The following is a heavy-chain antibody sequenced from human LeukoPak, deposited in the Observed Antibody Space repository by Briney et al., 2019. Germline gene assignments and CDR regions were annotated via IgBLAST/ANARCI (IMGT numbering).Heavy chain of an antibody. CDR3: ARAEDSAVAGDY. D-gene: IGHD6-19*01. CDR1: GYTFTSYG. J-gene: IGHJ4*02. V-gene: IGHV1-18*01. CDR2: ISAYNGNT. Sequence: ASVKVSCKASGYTFTSYGISWVRQAPGQGLEWMGWISAYNGNTNYAQKLQGRVTMTTDTSTSTAYMGLRSLRSDDTAVYYCARAEDSAVAGDYWGQGTLVTVSS.